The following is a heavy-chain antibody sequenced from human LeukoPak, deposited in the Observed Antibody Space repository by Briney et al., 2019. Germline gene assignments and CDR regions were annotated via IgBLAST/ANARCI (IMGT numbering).Heavy chain of an antibody. V-gene: IGHV3-30*18. CDR1: GFTFSNFG. Sequence: GGSLRLSCAASGFTFSNFGMHWVRQAPGKGLEWVAVISFDGGNKYSADSVKGRFTISRDNSKNTLYLQMNSLRPEDTALYYCAKSTGIAVAGTPDYGGQGTLSPSPQ. CDR3: AKSTGIAVAGTPDY. CDR2: ISFDGGNK. J-gene: IGHJ4*02. D-gene: IGHD6-19*01.